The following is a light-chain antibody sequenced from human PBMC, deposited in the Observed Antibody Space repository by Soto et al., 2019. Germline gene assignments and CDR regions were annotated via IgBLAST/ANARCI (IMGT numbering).Light chain of an antibody. J-gene: IGKJ4*01. CDR1: QGSSSW. CDR2: AAS. V-gene: IGKV1D-12*01. CDR3: QQANSFPFT. Sequence: DIQMTQSPASGSASVGDRVTITCRASQGSSSWLGWYQQKPGKPPKLLIYAASSLQSGVPSRFSGSGSATDFTLTISSLQPEDFATYYCQQANSFPFTFGGGTKVEIK.